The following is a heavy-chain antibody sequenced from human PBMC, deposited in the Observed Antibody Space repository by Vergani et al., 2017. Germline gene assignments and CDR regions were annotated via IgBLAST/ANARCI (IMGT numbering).Heavy chain of an antibody. Sequence: VQLLESGGGLVQPGGSLRLSCAASGFTFSDYYMSWIRQAPGKGLEWVSYISSSGSTIYYADSVKGRFTISRDNAKNSLYLQMNSLRAEDTAVYYCARSRYYHYYYMDVWGKGTTVTVSS. CDR2: ISSSGSTI. CDR3: ARSRYYHYYYMDV. V-gene: IGHV3-11*04. J-gene: IGHJ6*03. CDR1: GFTFSDYY.